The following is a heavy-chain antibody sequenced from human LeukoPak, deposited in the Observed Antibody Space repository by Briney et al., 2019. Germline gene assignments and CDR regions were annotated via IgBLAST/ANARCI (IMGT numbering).Heavy chain of an antibody. CDR3: ANPDIVVVPAASTD. Sequence: GGSLRLSCAASGFTFSSYGMHWVRQAPGKGLEGVAFIRYDGSNKYYADSVKGRFTISRDNSKNTLYLQMNSLRAEDTAVYYCANPDIVVVPAASTDWGQGTLVTVSS. D-gene: IGHD2-2*01. CDR1: GFTFSSYG. V-gene: IGHV3-30*02. J-gene: IGHJ4*02. CDR2: IRYDGSNK.